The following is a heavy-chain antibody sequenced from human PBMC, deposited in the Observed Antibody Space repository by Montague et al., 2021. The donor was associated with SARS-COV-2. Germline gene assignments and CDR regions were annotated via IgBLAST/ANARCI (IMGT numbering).Heavy chain of an antibody. D-gene: IGHD3-16*02. Sequence: SETLSLTCAVYGGSFSGYYWTWIRQPPGKGLEWIGEINHSGSTNSNPSLKSRVTISVDTSKNQFSLKLRSVTAADTAVYYCARGQPPRITFGGIISYGLDVWGQGTTVTVSS. CDR3: ARGQPPRITFGGIISYGLDV. CDR1: GGSFSGYY. CDR2: INHSGST. V-gene: IGHV4-34*01. J-gene: IGHJ6*02.